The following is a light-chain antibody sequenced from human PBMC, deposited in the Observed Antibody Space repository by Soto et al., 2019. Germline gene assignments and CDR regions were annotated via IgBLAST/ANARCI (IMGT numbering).Light chain of an antibody. Sequence: QSVLTQPPSASGSPGQSVTISCTGTSSDVGAYNYVSWYQQHPGKAPKLMIYDVYKRPSGVPDRFSGSKSGNTASLTVSGLQADDEANYYCSSSAGSNNLVFGGGIKLTVL. CDR1: SSDVGAYNY. V-gene: IGLV2-8*01. J-gene: IGLJ2*01. CDR3: SSSAGSNNLV. CDR2: DVY.